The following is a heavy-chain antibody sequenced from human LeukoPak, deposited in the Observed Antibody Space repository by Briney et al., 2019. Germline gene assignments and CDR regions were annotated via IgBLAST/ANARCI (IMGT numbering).Heavy chain of an antibody. CDR3: ARDRGRWRTTPDY. J-gene: IGHJ4*02. Sequence: ASVKVSCKASGYTFTGYYIHWVRQAPGQGLEWMGWINPNSGGTNYAQKFQGRVTMTRDTSISTAYMELSRLRSDDTAVYYGARDRGRWRTTPDYWGQGTLVTVSS. CDR1: GYTFTGYY. V-gene: IGHV1-2*02. D-gene: IGHD4-17*01. CDR2: INPNSGGT.